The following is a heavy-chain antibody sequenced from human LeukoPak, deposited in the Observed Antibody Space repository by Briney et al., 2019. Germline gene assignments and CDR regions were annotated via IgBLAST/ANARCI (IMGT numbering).Heavy chain of an antibody. J-gene: IGHJ4*02. CDR2: IYPGDSDT. Sequence: GESLKFSCKGSGYSFTSYWIGWVRQMPGKGLEWMGIIYPGDSDTRYSPSFQGQVTISADKSISTAYLQWSSLKASDTAMYYCARRAKGDGYNYLVDYWGQGTLVTVSS. CDR3: ARRAKGDGYNYLVDY. V-gene: IGHV5-51*01. D-gene: IGHD5-24*01. CDR1: GYSFTSYW.